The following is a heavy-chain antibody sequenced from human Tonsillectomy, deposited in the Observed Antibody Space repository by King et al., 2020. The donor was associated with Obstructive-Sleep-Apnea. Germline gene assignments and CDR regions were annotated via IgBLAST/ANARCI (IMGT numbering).Heavy chain of an antibody. V-gene: IGHV4-59*01. J-gene: IGHJ6*02. CDR2: IYYSGST. D-gene: IGHD3-3*01. CDR3: AGGDVNYDFWSGYGYYYYGMDV. CDR1: GGSISSYY. Sequence: QLQESGPGLVKPSETLSLTCTVSGGSISSYYWSWIRQPPGKGLEWIGYIYYSGSTNDNPSLKSRVTISLDTSKNQFSLKLRSVAAADTAVYYCAGGDVNYDFWSGYGYYYYGMDVWGQGTTVTVSS.